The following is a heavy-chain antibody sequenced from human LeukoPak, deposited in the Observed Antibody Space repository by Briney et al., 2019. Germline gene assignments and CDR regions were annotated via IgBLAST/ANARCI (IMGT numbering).Heavy chain of an antibody. J-gene: IGHJ4*02. CDR1: GYTFSDFY. Sequence: ASVKVSCKASGYTFSDFYIHWVRQAPGQGLEYVGWITPKSGDTYSPQRFQGRVTMTRDASISTAYMELSSLRSDDTAVYFCARVRLAYERAWAYWGQGTLVTVSS. D-gene: IGHD3-3*02. V-gene: IGHV1-2*02. CDR2: ITPKSGDT. CDR3: ARVRLAYERAWAY.